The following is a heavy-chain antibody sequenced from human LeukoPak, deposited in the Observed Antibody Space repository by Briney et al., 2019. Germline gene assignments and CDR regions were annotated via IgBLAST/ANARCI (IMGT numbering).Heavy chain of an antibody. CDR2: INQDESQQ. Sequence: EGSLRLSCTTSGFTFTLYWMAWIRQSPGKGLEWVTNINQDESQQYYLESVEGRFTVSRDNARNSVYLHMNNLRVEDTAVYYCSNGIYSPSYWGRGTLVTVSS. J-gene: IGHJ4*02. V-gene: IGHV3-7*01. D-gene: IGHD6-13*01. CDR3: SNGIYSPSY. CDR1: GFTFTLYW.